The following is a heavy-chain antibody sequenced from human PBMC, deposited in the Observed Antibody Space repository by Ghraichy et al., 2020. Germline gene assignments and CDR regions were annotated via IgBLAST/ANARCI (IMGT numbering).Heavy chain of an antibody. Sequence: GGSLRLSCAASGFTFSSYGMHWVRQAPGKGLEWVAVIWYDGSNKYYADSVKGRFTISRDNSKNTLYLQMNSLRAEDTAVYYCARSIAVAGYDAFDIWGQGTMVTVSS. CDR2: IWYDGSNK. V-gene: IGHV3-33*01. D-gene: IGHD6-19*01. CDR3: ARSIAVAGYDAFDI. J-gene: IGHJ3*02. CDR1: GFTFSSYG.